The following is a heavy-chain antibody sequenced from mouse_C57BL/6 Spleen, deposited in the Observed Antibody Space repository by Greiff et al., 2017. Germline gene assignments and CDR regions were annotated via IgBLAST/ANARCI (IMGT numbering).Heavy chain of an antibody. D-gene: IGHD1-1*01. J-gene: IGHJ1*03. Sequence: VQLQQSGAELVRPGTSVKVSCKASGYAFTNYLIEWVKQRPGQGLEWIGVINPGSGGTNYNEKFKGKATLTADKSSSTAYMQLSSLTSEDSAVYFCARGGGSSYHWYFEVWGTGTTVTVSS. CDR1: GYAFTNYL. V-gene: IGHV1-54*01. CDR3: ARGGGSSYHWYFEV. CDR2: INPGSGGT.